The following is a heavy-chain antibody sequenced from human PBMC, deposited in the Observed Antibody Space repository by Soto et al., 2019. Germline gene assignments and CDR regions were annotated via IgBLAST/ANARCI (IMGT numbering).Heavy chain of an antibody. J-gene: IGHJ4*02. Sequence: GGSLRLSCADSGFTVSSNYMSWVRQAPGKGLEWVSVIYSGGSTYYADSVKGRFIISRDDSKNTLFLQMNSLRAEDTAVYYCATAKLLLPWLFDYWGQGTLVTVSS. CDR3: ATAKLLLPWLFDY. CDR2: IYSGGST. V-gene: IGHV3-66*01. CDR1: GFTVSSNY. D-gene: IGHD2-15*01.